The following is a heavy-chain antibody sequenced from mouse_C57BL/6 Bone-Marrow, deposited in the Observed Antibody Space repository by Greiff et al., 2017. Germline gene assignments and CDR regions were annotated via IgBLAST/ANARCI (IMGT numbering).Heavy chain of an antibody. CDR3: VLWFRLFAY. CDR1: GYTFTSYW. J-gene: IGHJ3*01. D-gene: IGHD2-2*01. CDR2: IHPNSGST. Sequence: VKLQQPGAELVKPGASVKLSCKASGYTFTSYWMHWVKQRPGQGLEWIGMIHPNSGSTNYNEKFKSKATLTVDKSSSTAYMQLSSLTSEDSAVXYCVLWFRLFAYWGQGTLVTVSA. V-gene: IGHV1-64*01.